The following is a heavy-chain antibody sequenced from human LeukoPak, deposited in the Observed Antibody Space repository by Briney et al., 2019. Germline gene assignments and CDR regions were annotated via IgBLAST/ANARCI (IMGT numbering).Heavy chain of an antibody. D-gene: IGHD3-10*01. CDR2: ISYDGSNK. J-gene: IGHJ4*02. V-gene: IGHV3-30*18. CDR3: AKERYDGSGAAYDN. CDR1: GFTLSSYD. Sequence: PGGSLRLSCAASGFTLSSYDMHWVRQAPGKGLEWVAVISYDGSNKYYADSVKGRFTISRDNSKNTLYLQMNSLRAEDTALYYCAKERYDGSGAAYDNWGQGTLVTVSS.